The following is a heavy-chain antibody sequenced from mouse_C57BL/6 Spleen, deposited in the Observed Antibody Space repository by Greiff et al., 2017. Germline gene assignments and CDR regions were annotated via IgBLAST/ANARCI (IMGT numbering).Heavy chain of an antibody. CDR1: GYTFTSYW. CDR2: IHPNSGST. D-gene: IGHD2-5*01. CDR3: ASPTRPYYSNYGAMDY. J-gene: IGHJ4*01. V-gene: IGHV1-64*01. Sequence: QVQLKQPGAELVKPGASVKLSCKASGYTFTSYWMHWVKQRPGQGLEWIGMIHPNSGSTNYNEKFKSKATLTVDKSSSTAYMQRSSLTSEDSAVYYCASPTRPYYSNYGAMDYWGQGTSVTVSS.